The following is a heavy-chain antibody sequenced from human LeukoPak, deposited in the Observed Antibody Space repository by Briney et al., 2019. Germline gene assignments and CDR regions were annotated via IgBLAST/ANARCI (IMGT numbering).Heavy chain of an antibody. V-gene: IGHV3-53*01. J-gene: IGHJ3*02. Sequence: GGSLRLSCEASGFTFSAYAMTWVRQAPGKGLEWVSVIYSGGNTYYADSVKGRFTISRDNSKNTLYLQMNSLRAEDTAVYYCATRTIVGATAAFDIWGQGTMVTVSS. CDR2: IYSGGNT. CDR3: ATRTIVGATAAFDI. D-gene: IGHD1-26*01. CDR1: GFTFSAYA.